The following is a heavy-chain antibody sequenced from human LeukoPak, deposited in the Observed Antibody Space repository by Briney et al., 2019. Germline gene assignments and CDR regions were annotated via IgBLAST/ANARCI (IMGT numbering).Heavy chain of an antibody. CDR2: ISNTGSNT. CDR1: GFTFSSYA. Sequence: PGGSLRLSCAPSGFTFSSYAVAWVRQAPGKWLEWVSSISNTGSNTYYADSVKGRFTTSRDNSKNTLSLQMNSLTAEDTAVYYCAARRGYYHYMDVWGKGTTVTVSS. V-gene: IGHV3-23*01. D-gene: IGHD3-3*01. J-gene: IGHJ6*03. CDR3: AARRGYYHYMDV.